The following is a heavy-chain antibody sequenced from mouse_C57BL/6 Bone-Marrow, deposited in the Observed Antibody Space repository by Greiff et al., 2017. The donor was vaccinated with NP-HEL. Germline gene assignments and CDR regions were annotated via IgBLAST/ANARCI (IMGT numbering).Heavy chain of an antibody. Sequence: VQLKQPGAELVKPGASVKMSCKASGYTFTSYWITWVKQRPGQGLEWIGDIYPGSGSTNYNEKFKSKATLTVDTSSSTAYMQLSSLTSEDSAVYYCARGYYGNYGFYWYFDVWGTGTTVTVSS. CDR1: GYTFTSYW. CDR2: IYPGSGST. CDR3: ARGYYGNYGFYWYFDV. D-gene: IGHD2-1*01. V-gene: IGHV1-55*01. J-gene: IGHJ1*03.